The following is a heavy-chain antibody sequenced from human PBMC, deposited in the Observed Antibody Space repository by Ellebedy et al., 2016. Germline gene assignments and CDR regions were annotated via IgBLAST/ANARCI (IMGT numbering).Heavy chain of an antibody. CDR2: INPNSGGT. CDR1: GYTFTGYY. J-gene: IGHJ4*02. Sequence: ASVKVSXXASGYTFTGYYMHWVRQAPGQGLEWMGWINPNSGGTNYAQKFQGRVTMTRDTSISTAYMELSRLRSDDTAVYYCARERVDSSGGFDYWGQGTLVTVSS. CDR3: ARERVDSSGGFDY. V-gene: IGHV1-2*02. D-gene: IGHD3-22*01.